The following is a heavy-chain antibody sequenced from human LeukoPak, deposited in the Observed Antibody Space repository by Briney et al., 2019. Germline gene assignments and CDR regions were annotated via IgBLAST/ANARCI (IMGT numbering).Heavy chain of an antibody. CDR1: GGSISSSSYY. J-gene: IGHJ5*02. V-gene: IGHV4-39*07. D-gene: IGHD3-22*01. CDR2: IHYSGST. Sequence: SETLSLTCTVSGGSISSSSYYWGWIRQPPGKGLEWIGSIHYSGSTNYNPSLKSRVTISVDKSKNQFSLKLSSVTAADTAVYYCARGYYYDSSGYYHAWGQGTLVTVSS. CDR3: ARGYYYDSSGYYHA.